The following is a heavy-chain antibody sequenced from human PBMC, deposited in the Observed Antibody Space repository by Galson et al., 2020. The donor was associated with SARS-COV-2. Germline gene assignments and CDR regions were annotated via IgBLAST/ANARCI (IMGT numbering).Heavy chain of an antibody. D-gene: IGHD5-12*01. Sequence: GGSLRLSCAASGSTFNTFAMNWVRQAPGKGLEWVSGLSGSGDSTYYADSVEGRFTISRDNSKNTLYLQMNSLRAEDTAVYYCAKDKVRWLDPNDAFDSWGQGTMVTVSS. V-gene: IGHV3-23*01. CDR1: GSTFNTFA. J-gene: IGHJ3*02. CDR3: AKDKVRWLDPNDAFDS. CDR2: LSGSGDST.